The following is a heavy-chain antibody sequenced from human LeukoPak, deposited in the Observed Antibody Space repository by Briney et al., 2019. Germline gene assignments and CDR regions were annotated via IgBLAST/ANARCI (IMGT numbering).Heavy chain of an antibody. Sequence: GGSLRLSCAASGFTFSSYGMHWVRQAPGKGLEWVAVIWYDGSNKYYADSVKGRFTISRDNSKNTLYLQMNSLRAEDTAVYYCARGHGYNDYSVGYWGQGTLVTVSS. J-gene: IGHJ4*02. D-gene: IGHD5-24*01. CDR3: ARGHGYNDYSVGY. V-gene: IGHV3-33*01. CDR1: GFTFSSYG. CDR2: IWYDGSNK.